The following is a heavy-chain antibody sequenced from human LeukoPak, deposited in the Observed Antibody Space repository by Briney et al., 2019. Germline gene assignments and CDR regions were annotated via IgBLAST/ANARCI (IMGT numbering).Heavy chain of an antibody. CDR2: ISGGGGAT. CDR3: AKVHTSGWSRTSYSFDS. CDR1: GFTFNSYA. D-gene: IGHD6-19*01. J-gene: IGHJ4*02. V-gene: IGHV3-23*01. Sequence: GGSLRLSCAASGFTFNSYALNWVRQAPGKGLQWVSCISGGGGATGYADSVKGRFTISRDNSKKMLYLQMNSLRAEDTAVYYCAKVHTSGWSRTSYSFDSWGQGTLVTVSS.